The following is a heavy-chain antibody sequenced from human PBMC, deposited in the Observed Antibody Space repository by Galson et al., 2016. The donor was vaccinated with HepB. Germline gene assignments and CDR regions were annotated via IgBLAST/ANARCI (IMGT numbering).Heavy chain of an antibody. V-gene: IGHV1-69*10. CDR2: IIPLLDRV. D-gene: IGHD3-16*01. J-gene: IGHJ4*02. CDR3: DWGGY. Sequence: SVKVSCKASGYTFTSYHMHWVRQAPGQGLEWMGAIIPLLDRVNYAQKFQGRVTITADRSTTTAYMELSSLTSEATAVYYCDWGGYWGQGTLITVSS. CDR1: GYTFTSYH.